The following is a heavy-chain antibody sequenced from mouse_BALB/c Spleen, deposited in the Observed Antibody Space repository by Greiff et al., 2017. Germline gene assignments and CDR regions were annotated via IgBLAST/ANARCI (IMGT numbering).Heavy chain of an antibody. CDR2: IYPGDGDT. J-gene: IGHJ4*01. Sequence: QVQLQQSGAELARPGASVKLSCKASGYTFTSYWMQWVKQRPGQGLEWIGAIYPGDGDTRYTQKFKGKATLTADKSSSTAYMQLSSLASEDSAVYYCARSAGNYAGDYWGQGTSVTVSS. CDR1: GYTFTSYW. V-gene: IGHV1-87*01. CDR3: ARSAGNYAGDY. D-gene: IGHD2-1*01.